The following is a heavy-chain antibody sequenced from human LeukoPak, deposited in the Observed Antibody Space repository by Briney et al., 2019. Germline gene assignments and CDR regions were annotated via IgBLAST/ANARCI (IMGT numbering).Heavy chain of an antibody. CDR1: GFTFSRYW. CDR3: ARGLGDSSSWLQGVY. J-gene: IGHJ4*02. Sequence: PGGSLRLSCAASGFTFSRYWMHWVRQAPGKGLVWVSRINTDGSTTSYADSVRGRFTISRDNSKNTLYLQMNSLRAEDTAVYYCARGLGDSSSWLQGVYWGQGTLVTVSS. D-gene: IGHD6-13*01. V-gene: IGHV3-74*01. CDR2: INTDGSTT.